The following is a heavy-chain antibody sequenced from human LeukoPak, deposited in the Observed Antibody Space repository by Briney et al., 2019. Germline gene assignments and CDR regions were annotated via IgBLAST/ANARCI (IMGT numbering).Heavy chain of an antibody. CDR2: NNAGNGNT. V-gene: IGHV1-3*01. J-gene: IGHJ3*02. CDR1: GYTFTSYA. D-gene: IGHD3-22*01. CDR3: ASGFNYYDSSGSDAFDI. Sequence: ASVKVSCKASGYTFTSYAMHWVRQAPGQRLEWMGWNNAGNGNTKYSQKFQGRVTITRDTSASTAYMELSSLRSEDTAVYYCASGFNYYDSSGSDAFDIWGQGTMVTVSS.